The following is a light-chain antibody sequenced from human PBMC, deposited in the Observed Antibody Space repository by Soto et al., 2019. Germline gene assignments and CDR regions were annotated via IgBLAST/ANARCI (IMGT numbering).Light chain of an antibody. V-gene: IGKV1-39*01. CDR2: AAS. J-gene: IGKJ2*01. Sequence: DLQMTQSPSSLSASIGDRVTITCRASQSVRTHLNWYHQKPGKAPELLIYAASSLQAGVPSRFSGSGSGTDFTLTISSLHPDDFGDYYCQQSYSPPRTFGPWTNLEIK. CDR1: QSVRTH. CDR3: QQSYSPPRT.